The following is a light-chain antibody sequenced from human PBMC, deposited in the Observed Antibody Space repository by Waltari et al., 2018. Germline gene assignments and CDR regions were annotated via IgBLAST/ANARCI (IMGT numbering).Light chain of an antibody. CDR1: SSDVGSYNY. CDR3: SSYTPTSILV. Sequence: QSALTQPASVSGSPGPSLTLSCSGTSSDVGSYNYVPWYQQPPGTPPKLLIYDVTKRPSGVSGRFSGSKSGNTASLTISGLQPEDEADYFCSSYTPTSILVFGGGTKLTV. CDR2: DVT. V-gene: IGLV2-14*03. J-gene: IGLJ2*01.